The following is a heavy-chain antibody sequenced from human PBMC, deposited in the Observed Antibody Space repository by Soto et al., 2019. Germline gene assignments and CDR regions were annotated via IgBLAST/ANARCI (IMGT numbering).Heavy chain of an antibody. V-gene: IGHV4-4*02. CDR2: IYHSGST. D-gene: IGHD6-19*01. Sequence: SETLSLTCAVSGGSISSSNWWSWVRQPPGKGLEWIGEIYHSGSTNYNPSLKSRVTISVDKSKNQFSLKLSSVTAADTAVYYCARDSFSSGWYRFDYWGQGTLVTVSS. CDR3: ARDSFSSGWYRFDY. CDR1: GGSISSSNW. J-gene: IGHJ4*02.